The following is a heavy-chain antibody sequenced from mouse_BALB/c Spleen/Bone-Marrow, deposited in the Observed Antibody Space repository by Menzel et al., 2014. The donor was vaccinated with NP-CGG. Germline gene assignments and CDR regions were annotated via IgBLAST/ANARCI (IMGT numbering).Heavy chain of an antibody. CDR2: ISGVGSYT. D-gene: IGHD2-4*01. Sequence: EVQRVESGGGLVKSGGSLKLSCAASGFTFNNYGMSWVRQTPEKRLEWVATISGVGSYTFYPDSVKGRFTISRDNAKNDLYLQLSSLRSEDTALYYCARHAYYDQTEVSFVYWGQGTLVTVSA. CDR3: ARHAYYDQTEVSFVY. V-gene: IGHV5-9-2*01. CDR1: GFTFNNYG. J-gene: IGHJ3*01.